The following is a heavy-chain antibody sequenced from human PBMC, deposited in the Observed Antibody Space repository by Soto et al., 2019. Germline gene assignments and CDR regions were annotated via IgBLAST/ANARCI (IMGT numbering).Heavy chain of an antibody. V-gene: IGHV1-69*13. D-gene: IGHD3-9*01. CDR3: ARDRYYDILTGPDY. CDR2: IIPIFGTA. Sequence: ASVKVSCKASGGTFSSYAISWVRQAPGQGLEWMGGIIPIFGTANYAQKFQGRVTITADESTSTAYMELSSLRSEDTAVYYCARDRYYDILTGPDYWGQGTLVTVS. J-gene: IGHJ4*02. CDR1: GGTFSSYA.